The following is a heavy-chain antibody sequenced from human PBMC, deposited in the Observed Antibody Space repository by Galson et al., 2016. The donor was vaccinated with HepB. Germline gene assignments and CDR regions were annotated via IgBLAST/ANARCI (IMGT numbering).Heavy chain of an antibody. CDR2: ISSDGVYT. CDR3: ARVWGVVTAKTADAFDI. Sequence: FLRLSCAASGFTFRDFPMVWVRQAPGQGLEWVSSISSDGVYTYYADSLKGRFSISRDNAKNSLYLQMNSLRAEDTAVYYCARVWGVVTAKTADAFDIWGQGTMVTVSS. CDR1: GFTFRDFP. V-gene: IGHV3-21*01. D-gene: IGHD2-21*02. J-gene: IGHJ3*02.